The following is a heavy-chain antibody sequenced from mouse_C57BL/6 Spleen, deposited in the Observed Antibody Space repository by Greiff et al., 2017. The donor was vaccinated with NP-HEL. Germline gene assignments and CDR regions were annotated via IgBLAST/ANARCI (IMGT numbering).Heavy chain of an antibody. V-gene: IGHV5-17*01. D-gene: IGHD2-1*01. CDR1: GFTFSDYG. Sequence: EVKVVESGGGLVKPGGSLKLSCAASGFTFSDYGMHWVRQAPEKGLEWVAYISSGSSTIYYADTVKGRFTISRDNAKNTLFLQMTSLRSEDTAMYYCASLPSWGQGTSVTVSS. J-gene: IGHJ4*01. CDR3: ASLPS. CDR2: ISSGSSTI.